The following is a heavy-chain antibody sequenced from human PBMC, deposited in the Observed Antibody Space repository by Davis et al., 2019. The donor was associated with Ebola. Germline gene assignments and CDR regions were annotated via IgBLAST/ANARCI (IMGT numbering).Heavy chain of an antibody. V-gene: IGHV1-69-2*01. J-gene: IGHJ6*02. CDR3: TTLDILTAYVPYAMDV. CDR1: GYSFSDYY. CDR2: VDPKAGKT. Sequence: AASVKVSCKGSGYSFSDYYIHWVQGAPGKGLEWVGLVDPKAGKTVYAEKFQDRVTITADMSTDTVYMELSSLRFEDAAVYYCTTLDILTAYVPYAMDVWGQGTTVTVS. D-gene: IGHD3-9*01.